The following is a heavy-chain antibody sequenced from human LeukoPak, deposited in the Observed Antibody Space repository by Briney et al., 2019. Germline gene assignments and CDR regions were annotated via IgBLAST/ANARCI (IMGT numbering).Heavy chain of an antibody. J-gene: IGHJ4*02. CDR1: GGTFSSYA. Sequence: SVKVSCKASGGTFSSYAISWARQAPGQGLEWMGGIIPIFGTANYAQKFQGRVTITADESTSTAYMELSSLRSEDTAVYYCASHGGAPRGIIVVVTAIRGYFDYWGQGTLVTVSS. CDR3: ASHGGAPRGIIVVVTAIRGYFDY. CDR2: IIPIFGTA. V-gene: IGHV1-69*13. D-gene: IGHD2-21*02.